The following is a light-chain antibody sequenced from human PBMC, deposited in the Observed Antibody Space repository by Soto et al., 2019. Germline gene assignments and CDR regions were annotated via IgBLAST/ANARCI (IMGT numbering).Light chain of an antibody. J-gene: IGLJ2*01. Sequence: QSALTQPASVSGSPGQSITIPCTGTSSDVGDYHYVSWYQQHPGKAPKLMIYDVSYRPSGVSNRFAGSKSGDTASLTISGLQAEDEADYYCSSYTTSSPVLFGGGTKLTVL. CDR3: SSYTTSSPVL. CDR1: SSDVGDYHY. V-gene: IGLV2-14*03. CDR2: DVS.